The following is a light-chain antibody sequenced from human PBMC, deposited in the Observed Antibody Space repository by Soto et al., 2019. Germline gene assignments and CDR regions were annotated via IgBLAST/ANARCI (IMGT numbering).Light chain of an antibody. CDR2: AAS. CDR1: QSVNSN. Sequence: EIVMTQSPATLSVSPGDTATLSCRASQSVNSNLAWYQQKPGQAPRLLIYAASTRATSIPARFNGSGSGTEFTLTISSLQSEDFAVYHCQQYNNWPPWTFGQGTKVEIK. V-gene: IGKV3-15*01. J-gene: IGKJ1*01. CDR3: QQYNNWPPWT.